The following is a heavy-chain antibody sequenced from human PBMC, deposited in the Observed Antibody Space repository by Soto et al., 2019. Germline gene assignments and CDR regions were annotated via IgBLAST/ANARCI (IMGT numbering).Heavy chain of an antibody. D-gene: IGHD1-1*01. CDR3: AKVLWNSRFLDY. Sequence: PGGSLRLSCEVSGFTFSDYAMNWVRQAPGKGLEWVSLISNSGGSTYYADSVKGRFTISRDNSKNTLYLQMNSLRADDTAVYYCAKVLWNSRFLDYWGQGTLVTVSS. V-gene: IGHV3-23*01. CDR1: GFTFSDYA. J-gene: IGHJ4*02. CDR2: ISNSGGST.